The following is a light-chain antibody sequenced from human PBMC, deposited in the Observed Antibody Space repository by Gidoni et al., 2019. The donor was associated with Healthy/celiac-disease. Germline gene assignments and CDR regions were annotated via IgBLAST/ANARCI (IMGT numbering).Light chain of an antibody. V-gene: IGKV3-15*01. CDR3: QQYNNWPHT. J-gene: IGKJ2*01. CDR1: QSVSSN. Sequence: EVVMTQSPATLSVSPGERATLSCRASQSVSSNLAWYQQKPGQAPRLLIHGASTRATGIPARFSGSGSGTEFTLTISSLQSEHFAVYYCQQYNNWPHTFXXXTKLEIK. CDR2: GAS.